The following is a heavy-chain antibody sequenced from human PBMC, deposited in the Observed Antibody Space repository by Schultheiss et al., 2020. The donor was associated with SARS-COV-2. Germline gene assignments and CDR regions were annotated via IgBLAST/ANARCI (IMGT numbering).Heavy chain of an antibody. Sequence: SETLSLTCTVSGGSISITNYYWGWIRQPPGKGLEWIGEIYHSGSTYYNPSLKSRVTISVDTSKNQFSLKLSSVTAADTAVYYCARATPYGDYGYWGQGTLVTVSS. J-gene: IGHJ4*02. V-gene: IGHV4-39*07. D-gene: IGHD4-17*01. CDR1: GGSISITNYY. CDR3: ARATPYGDYGY. CDR2: IYHSGST.